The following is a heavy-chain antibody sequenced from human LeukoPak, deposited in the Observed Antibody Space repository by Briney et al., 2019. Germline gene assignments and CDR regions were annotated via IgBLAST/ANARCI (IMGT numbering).Heavy chain of an antibody. D-gene: IGHD3-9*01. CDR2: IWYDGSNK. Sequence: GGSLRLSCAASGFTFSSYGMHWVRQAPGKGLEWVAVIWYDGSNKYYADSVKGRFTISRDNSKNTLYLQMNSLRAEDTAVYYCAREIGYYDILTGYYYYYYGMDVWGKGTMVTVSS. CDR1: GFTFSSYG. V-gene: IGHV3-33*01. J-gene: IGHJ6*04. CDR3: AREIGYYDILTGYYYYYYGMDV.